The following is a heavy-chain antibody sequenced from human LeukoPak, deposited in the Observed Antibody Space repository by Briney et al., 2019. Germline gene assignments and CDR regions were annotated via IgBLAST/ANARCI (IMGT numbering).Heavy chain of an antibody. D-gene: IGHD6-19*01. V-gene: IGHV3-9*01. CDR3: ARIRGWPYYYYGMDV. CDR1: GFTFDDYA. J-gene: IGHJ6*02. Sequence: GGSLRLSCAASGFTFDDYAMHWVRQAPGKGLEWVSGISWNSGSIGYADSVKGRFTISRDNAKNSLYLQMNSLRAEDTALYYCARIRGWPYYYYGMDVWGQGTTVTVSS. CDR2: ISWNSGSI.